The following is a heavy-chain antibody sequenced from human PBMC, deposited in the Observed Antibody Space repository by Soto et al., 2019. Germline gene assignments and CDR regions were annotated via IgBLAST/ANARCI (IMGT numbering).Heavy chain of an antibody. V-gene: IGHV1-69*01. J-gene: IGHJ4*02. Sequence: QVQLVQSGAEVKKPGSSVKVSCEASGGTFSSYAISWVRQAPGQGLEWMGGIIPIFGTANYAQKFQGRVTITADESTSTAYMELSSLRSEDTAVYYCARCIAAAGTWSFDYWGQGTLVTVSS. CDR3: ARCIAAAGTWSFDY. D-gene: IGHD6-13*01. CDR1: GGTFSSYA. CDR2: IIPIFGTA.